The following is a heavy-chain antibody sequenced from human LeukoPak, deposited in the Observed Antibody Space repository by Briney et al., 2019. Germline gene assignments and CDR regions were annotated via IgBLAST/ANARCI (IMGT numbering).Heavy chain of an antibody. CDR2: ISRSSSTI. J-gene: IGHJ5*02. V-gene: IGHV3-48*01. D-gene: IGHD4-17*01. CDR3: AREKDDHGDPGPLDA. CDR1: GFTFGRYS. Sequence: GGSLRLSCAVSGFTFGRYSMNWVRQAPGKGLEWVSYISRSSSTIYYADSVKGRFTISRDNANSSLYLQMNSLRAEDTAVYYCAREKDDHGDPGPLDAWGQGDLVTVSS.